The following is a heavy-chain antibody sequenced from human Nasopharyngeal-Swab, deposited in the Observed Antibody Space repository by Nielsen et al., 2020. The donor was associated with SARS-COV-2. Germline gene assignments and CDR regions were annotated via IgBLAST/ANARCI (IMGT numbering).Heavy chain of an antibody. CDR3: ARDAPVGATAY. V-gene: IGHV1-18*01. CDR2: ISAYNGNT. D-gene: IGHD1-26*01. J-gene: IGHJ4*02. Sequence: AVKVSCKASGYTFISYGISWVRQAPGQGLEWMGWISAYNGNTNYAQKLQGRVTMTTDTFTSTAYMELRSLRSDDTAVYYCARDAPVGATAYWGQGTLVTVSS. CDR1: GYTFISYG.